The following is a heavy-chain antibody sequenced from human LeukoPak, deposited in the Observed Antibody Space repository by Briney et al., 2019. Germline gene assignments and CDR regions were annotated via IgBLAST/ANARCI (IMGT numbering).Heavy chain of an antibody. CDR3: ARGGSYLSAFDI. V-gene: IGHV3-48*03. CDR1: GFTFSSYE. D-gene: IGHD1-26*01. Sequence: GGSLRLSCAASGFTFSSYEMNWVRQAPGKGLEWVSYISNSGSTIYYADSVKGRFTISRDNSKNTLYLQMNSLRAEDTAVYYCARGGSYLSAFDIWGQGTMVTVSS. CDR2: ISNSGSTI. J-gene: IGHJ3*02.